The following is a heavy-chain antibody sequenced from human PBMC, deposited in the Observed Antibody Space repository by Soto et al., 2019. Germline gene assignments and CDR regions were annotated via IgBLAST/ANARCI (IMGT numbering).Heavy chain of an antibody. CDR1: GGTFSSYA. V-gene: IGHV1-69*13. Sequence: SVKVSCKASGGTFSSYAISWVRQAPGQGLEWMGGIIPIFGTANYAQKFQGRVTITADESTSTAYMELSSLKTEDTAVYYCGTRGIIGGGIDHWGQGTLVTVSS. CDR3: GTRGIIGGGIDH. D-gene: IGHD2-15*01. J-gene: IGHJ4*02. CDR2: IIPIFGTA.